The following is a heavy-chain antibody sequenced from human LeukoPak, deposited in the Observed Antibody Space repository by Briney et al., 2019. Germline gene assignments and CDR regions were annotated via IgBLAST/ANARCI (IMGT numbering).Heavy chain of an antibody. CDR3: ARAQSPGDYGNDLDY. J-gene: IGHJ4*02. Sequence: GASVKVSCKASGYTFTGYYMHWVRQATGQGLEWMGWVNPKSGNTGYAQKFRGRVTMTRNTSISTAFMELSSLRADDTAVYYCARAQSPGDYGNDLDYWGQGTLVTISS. CDR2: VNPKSGNT. D-gene: IGHD4/OR15-4a*01. CDR1: GYTFTGYY. V-gene: IGHV1-8*02.